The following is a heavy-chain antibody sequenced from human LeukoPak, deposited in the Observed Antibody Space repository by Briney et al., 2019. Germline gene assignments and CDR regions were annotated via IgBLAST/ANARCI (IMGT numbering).Heavy chain of an antibody. CDR3: AKERGPCSGGSCYQEDY. Sequence: ASVKVSCKASGYTFTSYGISWVRQAPGQGLEWMGWINTNTGNPTYAQGFTGRFVFSLDTSVSTAYLQISSLKAEDTAVYYCAKERGPCSGGSCYQEDYWGQGTLVTVSS. CDR1: GYTFTSYG. D-gene: IGHD2-15*01. V-gene: IGHV7-4-1*02. J-gene: IGHJ4*02. CDR2: INTNTGNP.